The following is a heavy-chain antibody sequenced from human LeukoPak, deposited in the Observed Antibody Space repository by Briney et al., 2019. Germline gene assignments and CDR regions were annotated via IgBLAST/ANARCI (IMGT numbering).Heavy chain of an antibody. V-gene: IGHV1-2*02. D-gene: IGHD3-22*01. CDR1: GYTFTGYY. Sequence: GASVKVSCKASGYTFTGYYMHWVRQAPGQGLEWMGWINPNSGGTNYAQKFQGRVTMTRDTSISTAYIELSRLRSDDTAVYYCARDRRGPYDSSGYRRSKFDYWGQGTLVTVSS. J-gene: IGHJ4*02. CDR2: INPNSGGT. CDR3: ARDRRGPYDSSGYRRSKFDY.